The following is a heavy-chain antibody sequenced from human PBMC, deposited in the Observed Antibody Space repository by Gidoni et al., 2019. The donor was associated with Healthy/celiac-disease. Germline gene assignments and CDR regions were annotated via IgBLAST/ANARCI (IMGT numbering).Heavy chain of an antibody. CDR1: GDSCTSYW. CDR2: IYPGDSDT. CDR3: ARRNCGGDCYFDY. V-gene: IGHV5-51*01. Sequence: EVQLVQSGAEVKKPGESLKISCKGSGDSCTSYWIGWGRQMPGKGLAWVGIIYPGDSDTRYSPSFQGQVTISADKSISTAYLQWSSLKASDTAMYYCARRNCGGDCYFDYWGQGTLVTVSS. D-gene: IGHD2-21*01. J-gene: IGHJ4*02.